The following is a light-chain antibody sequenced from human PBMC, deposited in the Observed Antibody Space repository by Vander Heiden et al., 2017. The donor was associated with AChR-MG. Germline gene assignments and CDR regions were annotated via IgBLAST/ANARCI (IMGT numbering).Light chain of an antibody. Sequence: DIQMTQSPSSLSASVGDRVTIACRASQSVDKFLNWYQQVPGKAPKLLIYGASRLQSGVPSRFSGSGSGTDFTLTISRLQPEDFTTYFCQQSYSTYTFGQGTKLEIK. CDR2: GAS. CDR1: QSVDKF. V-gene: IGKV1-39*01. J-gene: IGKJ2*01. CDR3: QQSYSTYT.